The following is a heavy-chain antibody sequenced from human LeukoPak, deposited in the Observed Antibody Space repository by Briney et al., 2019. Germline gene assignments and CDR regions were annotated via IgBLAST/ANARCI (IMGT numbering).Heavy chain of an antibody. CDR1: GYTFTGYY. Sequence: GASVKVSCKASGYTFTGYYMHWVRQAPGQGLEWMGWINPNSGGTNYAQKFQGRVTMTRDTSISTAYMELSRLRSDDTAVYCCARGACRGTSCKGWFDPWGQGTLVTVSS. CDR2: INPNSGGT. V-gene: IGHV1-2*02. J-gene: IGHJ5*02. D-gene: IGHD2-2*01. CDR3: ARGACRGTSCKGWFDP.